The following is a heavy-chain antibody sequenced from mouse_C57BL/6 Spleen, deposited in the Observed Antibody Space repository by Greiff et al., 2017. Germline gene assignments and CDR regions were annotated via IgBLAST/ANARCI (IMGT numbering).Heavy chain of an antibody. D-gene: IGHD1-1*01. CDR3: TTGSSPVAY. CDR1: GFNIKDDY. V-gene: IGHV14-4*01. J-gene: IGHJ3*01. CDR2: IDPENGDT. Sequence: VQLQQSGAELVRPGASVKLSCTASGFNIKDDYMHWVKQRPEQGLEWIGWIDPENGDTEYASKFQGKATITADTSSNTAYLQLSSLTSEDTAVYYCTTGSSPVAYWGQGTLVTVSA.